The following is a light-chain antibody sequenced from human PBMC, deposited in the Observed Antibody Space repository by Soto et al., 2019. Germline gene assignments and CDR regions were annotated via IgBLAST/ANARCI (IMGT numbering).Light chain of an antibody. CDR2: DAS. J-gene: IGKJ4*01. CDR3: QQYNSYLLT. V-gene: IGKV1-5*01. CDR1: QSISSW. Sequence: DIQMTQSPSTLSASVGGRVTITCRASQSISSWLAWYQQKPGQAPKLLIYDASSLESGVPSRFSGSGSGTEFTLTISSLQPDDFATYYCQQYNSYLLTFGGGTKVDIK.